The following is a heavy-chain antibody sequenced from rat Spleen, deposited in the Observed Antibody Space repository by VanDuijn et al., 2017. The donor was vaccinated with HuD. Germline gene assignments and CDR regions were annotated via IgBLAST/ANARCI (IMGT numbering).Heavy chain of an antibody. J-gene: IGHJ3*01. CDR2: INSAGST. D-gene: IGHD1-12*02. CDR3: ASSDGVRDCFPFSD. Sequence: EVQLQESGPGLVKPSQSLSLTCSVTGYSITSGYGWNWIRQFPGNKLEWMGYINSAGSTNYNPPLKSRIYITIDTSKNQFFLQVNSVTSEDTAPYCCASSDGVRDCFPFSDWGEGTLVTVSS. V-gene: IGHV3-3*01. CDR1: GYSITSGYG.